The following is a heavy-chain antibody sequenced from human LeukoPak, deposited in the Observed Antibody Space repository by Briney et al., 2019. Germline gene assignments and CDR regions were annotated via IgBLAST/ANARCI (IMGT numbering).Heavy chain of an antibody. J-gene: IGHJ4*02. D-gene: IGHD2-2*01. CDR1: GFTFRSYS. Sequence: GGSLRLSCTASGFTFRSYSMNWVGQAPGKGLDWVSSISSSSSYIYYADSVKGRFTISRDNAKNSLYLQMNSLKPEDTAVYYCARGRTYQPLLGYWGQGTLVTVSS. CDR3: ARGRTYQPLLGY. CDR2: ISSSSSYI. V-gene: IGHV3-21*01.